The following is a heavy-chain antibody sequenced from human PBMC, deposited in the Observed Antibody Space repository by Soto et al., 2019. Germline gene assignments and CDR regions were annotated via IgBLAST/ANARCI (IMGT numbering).Heavy chain of an antibody. CDR1: GFTVSSNY. D-gene: IGHD3-16*01. V-gene: IGHV3-53*01. J-gene: IGHJ1*01. CDR3: VHDYIWGSYTSYFQH. CDR2: IYSGGST. Sequence: GGSLRLSCAASGFTVSSNYMSWVRQAPGKGLEWVSVIYSGGSTYYADSVKGRFTISRDNSKNTLYLQMNSLRAEDTAVYYCVHDYIWGSYTSYFQHWGQGTLVTVSS.